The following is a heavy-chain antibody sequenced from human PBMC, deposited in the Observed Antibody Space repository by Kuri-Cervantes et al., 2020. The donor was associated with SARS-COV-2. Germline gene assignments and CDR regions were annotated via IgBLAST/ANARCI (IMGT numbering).Heavy chain of an antibody. D-gene: IGHD6-19*01. CDR1: GFTFSSYA. CDR2: ISYDGSNK. J-gene: IGHJ4*02. V-gene: IGHV3-30-3*01. Sequence: GESLKFSCAASGFTFSSYAIHWVRQAPGKGLEWVAVISYDGSNKYYEDSVKGRFTISRDNAKNSLYLQMNSLRAEDTAVYYCARNEVTQWLVRYWGQGTLVTVSS. CDR3: ARNEVTQWLVRY.